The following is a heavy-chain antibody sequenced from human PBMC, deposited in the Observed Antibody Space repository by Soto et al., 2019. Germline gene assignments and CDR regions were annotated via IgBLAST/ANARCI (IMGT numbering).Heavy chain of an antibody. Sequence: GSLRLSCAASGFTFSSYAMHWVRQAPGKGLEWVAVISYDGSNKYYADSVKGRFTISRDNSKNTLYLQMNSLRAEDTAVYYCARDPLWGTAMVLWYFDLWGRGILVTVYS. V-gene: IGHV3-30-3*01. J-gene: IGHJ2*01. D-gene: IGHD5-18*01. CDR3: ARDPLWGTAMVLWYFDL. CDR2: ISYDGSNK. CDR1: GFTFSSYA.